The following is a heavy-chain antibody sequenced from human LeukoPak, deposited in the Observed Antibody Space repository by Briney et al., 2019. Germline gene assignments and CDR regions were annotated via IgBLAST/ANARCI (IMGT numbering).Heavy chain of an antibody. D-gene: IGHD6-13*01. J-gene: IGHJ4*02. CDR3: VRDDSSHFDY. CDR2: INTNGDNT. Sequence: GGSLRLSCSASGFTFSNYPMHWVRQAPGKGLEYVSAINTNGDNTYYADSVKGRFTISRDNAKNTLYLQMNSLRAEDTAVYYCVRDDSSHFDYWGQGALVTVSS. CDR1: GFTFSNYP. V-gene: IGHV3-64*04.